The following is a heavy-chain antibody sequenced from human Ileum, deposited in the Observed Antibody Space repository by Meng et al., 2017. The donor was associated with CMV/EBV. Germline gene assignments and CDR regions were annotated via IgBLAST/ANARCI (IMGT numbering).Heavy chain of an antibody. Sequence: GESLKISCAASGFTFDDYGMNWVRQSPGKGLQWVAGINWNGGSTGYAESVRGRFTISRDNAKNSLYLQINSLRAEDTAVYYCGGGVGSTSWDYYYGMDVWGQGTTVTVSS. CDR3: GGGVGSTSWDYYYGMDV. D-gene: IGHD2-2*01. J-gene: IGHJ6*02. CDR1: GFTFDDYG. V-gene: IGHV3-20*04. CDR2: INWNGGST.